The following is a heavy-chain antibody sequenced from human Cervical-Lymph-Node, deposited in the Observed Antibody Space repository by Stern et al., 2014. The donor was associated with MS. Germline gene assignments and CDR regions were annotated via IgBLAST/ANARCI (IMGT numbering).Heavy chain of an antibody. CDR3: ATRYCTGTSCYDHSTF. CDR1: GYTLTDLA. J-gene: IGHJ4*02. D-gene: IGHD2-2*01. CDR2: FDREDGET. Sequence: MQLVESGAEVKKPGASMKVSCKVSGYTLTDLAMHWVRQAPGRGLEWMGGFDREDGETIYAQKFQGRVTMTEDTSTDTAYMELSSLTSEDTAVYYCATRYCTGTSCYDHSTFWGQGTLVTVSS. V-gene: IGHV1-24*01.